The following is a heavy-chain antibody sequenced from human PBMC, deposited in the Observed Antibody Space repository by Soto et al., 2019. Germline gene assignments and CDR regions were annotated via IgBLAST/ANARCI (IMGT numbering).Heavy chain of an antibody. J-gene: IGHJ4*02. V-gene: IGHV4-59*08. D-gene: IGHD6-13*01. CDR1: GGSLSSYY. CDR2: IYYNGNT. CDR3: ARHGASSSWAACFDY. Sequence: PLGTPFLTCTVSGGSLSSYYLRWGRRPPGKGLEWIGYIYYNGNTKYNPSLKSRVTISVDTSKNQFSLNLNSVTAADTALYYCARHGASSSWAACFDYWGQGTLVTVSS.